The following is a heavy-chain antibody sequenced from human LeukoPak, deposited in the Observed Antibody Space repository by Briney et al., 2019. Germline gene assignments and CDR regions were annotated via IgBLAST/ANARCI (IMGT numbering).Heavy chain of an antibody. J-gene: IGHJ4*02. Sequence: GGSLRLSCAASGFTFSSYSMNWVRQAPGKGLEWVSAISGSGGSTYYADSVKGRFTISRDNSKNTLYLQMNSLRAEDTAVYYCAKDLETYYYDSSGYYPFDYWGQGTLVTVSS. V-gene: IGHV3-23*01. D-gene: IGHD3-22*01. CDR3: AKDLETYYYDSSGYYPFDY. CDR1: GFTFSSYS. CDR2: ISGSGGST.